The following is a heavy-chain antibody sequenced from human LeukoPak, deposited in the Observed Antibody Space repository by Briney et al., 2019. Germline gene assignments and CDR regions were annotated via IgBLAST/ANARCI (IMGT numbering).Heavy chain of an antibody. CDR1: GNYW. V-gene: IGHV3-74*01. D-gene: IGHD3-3*01. Sequence: PGGSLRLSCAASGNYWMHWVRQVPGKGLVWVSHINSDGSWTSYADSVKGRFTISRDNTKNSLYLQMNSLRAEDTAVFYCARDQYDTWSRRGNFDSWGQGTLVIVSS. CDR2: INSDGSWT. J-gene: IGHJ4*02. CDR3: ARDQYDTWSRRGNFDS.